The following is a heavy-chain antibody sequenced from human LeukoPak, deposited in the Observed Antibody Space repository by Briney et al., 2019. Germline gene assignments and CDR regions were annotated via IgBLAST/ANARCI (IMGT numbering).Heavy chain of an antibody. J-gene: IGHJ5*02. CDR3: ARDGIVVVPAAIAANWFDP. D-gene: IGHD2-2*01. V-gene: IGHV4-4*07. CDR1: GGSISSYY. Sequence: SETLSLTCTVSGGSISSYYWSWIRQPAGQGLEWIGRIYTSGSTNYNPSLKSRGTMSVDTSKNPFSLKLSSVTAADTAVYYCARDGIVVVPAAIAANWFDPWGQGTLVTVSS. CDR2: IYTSGST.